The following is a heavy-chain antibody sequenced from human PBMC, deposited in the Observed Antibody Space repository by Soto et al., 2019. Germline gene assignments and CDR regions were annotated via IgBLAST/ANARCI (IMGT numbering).Heavy chain of an antibody. D-gene: IGHD3-16*02. CDR1: GYTFTSYD. V-gene: IGHV1-8*01. CDR2: MNPNSGNT. CDR3: ARGIDGYPHYYYYYGMDV. Sequence: QVQLVQSGAEVKKPGASVKVSCKASGYTFTSYDINWVRQATGQGLEWMGWMNPNSGNTGYAQKFQGRVAMTRNTSISTAYMELSSLRSEDTAVYYCARGIDGYPHYYYYYGMDVWGQGTTVTVSS. J-gene: IGHJ6*02.